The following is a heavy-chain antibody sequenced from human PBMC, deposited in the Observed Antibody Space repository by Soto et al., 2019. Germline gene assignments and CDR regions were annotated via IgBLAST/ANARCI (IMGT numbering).Heavy chain of an antibody. CDR2: GIPIFGTA. CDR1: GGTFSAYS. V-gene: IGHV1-69*13. J-gene: IGHJ6*02. Sequence: GASVKVSCKASGGTFSAYSISWVRQAPGQGLEWMGGGIPIFGTANYAQKFQGRVTITADESTSTTYMELRSLRFEDTAVYYCATGGQHRKVSNYYGMDVWGQGTTVTVSS. CDR3: ATGGQHRKVSNYYGMDV. D-gene: IGHD6-13*01.